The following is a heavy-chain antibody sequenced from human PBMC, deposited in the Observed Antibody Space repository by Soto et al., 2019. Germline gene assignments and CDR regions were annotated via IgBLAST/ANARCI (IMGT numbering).Heavy chain of an antibody. CDR3: AKSPAAYYYYGMDV. D-gene: IGHD6-25*01. V-gene: IGHV3-23*01. J-gene: IGHJ6*02. CDR2: ISGSGGST. CDR1: GFTFSSYA. Sequence: GGSLRLSCAASGFTFSSYAMSWVRQAPGKGLEWVSAISGSGGSTYYADSVKGRFTISRDNSKNTLYLQMNSLRAEDTAVYYCAKSPAAYYYYGMDVWGQGTTVTVSS.